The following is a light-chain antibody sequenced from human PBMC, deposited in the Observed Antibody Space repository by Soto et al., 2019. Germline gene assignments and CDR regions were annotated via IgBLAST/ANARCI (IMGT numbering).Light chain of an antibody. V-gene: IGLV1-51*01. CDR1: NSNIGTNY. J-gene: IGLJ2*01. CDR2: DDN. CDR3: GTWDSSLGAEV. Sequence: QSVLTQPPSVSAAPGQTVTISCSGSNSNIGTNYVSWYQHLPGTAPKLLIYDDNKRPSGIPDRFSASKSGTSATLGITGLQTGDEADYYCGTWDSSLGAEVFGGGTKLTVL.